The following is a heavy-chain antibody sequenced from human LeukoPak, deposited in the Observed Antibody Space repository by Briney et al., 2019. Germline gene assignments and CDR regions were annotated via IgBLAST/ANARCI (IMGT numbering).Heavy chain of an antibody. J-gene: IGHJ4*02. CDR3: ARVHMIVVVHFDY. D-gene: IGHD3-22*01. CDR1: GYSISSGYY. CDR2: IYHSGST. V-gene: IGHV4-38-2*02. Sequence: PSETLSLTCTVSGYSISSGYYWGWIRQPPGKGLEWIGSIYHSGSTYYNPSLKSRVTISVDTSKNQFSLKLGSVTAADTAVYYCARVHMIVVVHFDYWGQGTLVTVSS.